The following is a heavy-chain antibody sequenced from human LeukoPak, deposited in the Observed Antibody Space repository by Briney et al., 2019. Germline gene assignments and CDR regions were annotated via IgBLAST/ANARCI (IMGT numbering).Heavy chain of an antibody. V-gene: IGHV4-34*01. CDR1: GGSFSGYY. CDR2: INHSGST. Sequence: KSPETLSLTCAVYGGSFSGYYWSWIRQPPGKGLEWIGEINHSGSTNYNPSLKSRVTISVDTSKNQFSLKLSSVTAADTAVYYCARTQPNIVVVPAYGMDVWGQGTTVTVSS. CDR3: ARTQPNIVVVPAYGMDV. J-gene: IGHJ6*02. D-gene: IGHD2-2*01.